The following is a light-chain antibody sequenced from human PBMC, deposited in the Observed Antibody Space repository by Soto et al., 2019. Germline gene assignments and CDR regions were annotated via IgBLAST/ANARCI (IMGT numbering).Light chain of an antibody. CDR3: QQYENYWT. Sequence: IQMTQAPPTLSASVVDIVTTTRSASQPISSWLAWYHQKPGKAPKLLIYDASNLESGVPSRFSGSGSGTEFTLTISSLQPEDFGIYYCQQYENYWTFGKGTKVDIK. CDR1: QPISSW. V-gene: IGKV1-5*01. CDR2: DAS. J-gene: IGKJ1*01.